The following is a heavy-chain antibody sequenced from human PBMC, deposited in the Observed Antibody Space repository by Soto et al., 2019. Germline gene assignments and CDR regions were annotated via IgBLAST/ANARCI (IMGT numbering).Heavy chain of an antibody. CDR3: AGEPKGGAYDLDV. V-gene: IGHV3-33*01. D-gene: IGHD3-16*01. J-gene: IGHJ6*02. Sequence: QVQLVESGGGVVQPGTSLRLSRVASRLIFSFYDMHWVRQAPGKGLEWVALIWSDGSREFYADSVKGRFTISRDNSKNTLYLQMNSLRAEDTAVYYCAGEPKGGAYDLDVWGQGTTVAVSS. CDR2: IWSDGSRE. CDR1: RLIFSFYD.